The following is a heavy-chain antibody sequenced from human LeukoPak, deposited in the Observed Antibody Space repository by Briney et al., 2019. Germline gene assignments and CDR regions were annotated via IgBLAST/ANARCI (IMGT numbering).Heavy chain of an antibody. CDR3: ARDSQLLYYMDV. CDR2: ISSSSRYI. CDR1: GFTFSSYS. Sequence: GGSLRLSCAASGFTFSSYSMNWVRQAPGKGLEWVSSISSSSRYIYYADSVKGRFTISRDNAKNSLYLQMNSLRAEDTAVYYCARDSQLLYYMDVWGKGTTVTVSS. J-gene: IGHJ6*03. V-gene: IGHV3-21*01. D-gene: IGHD2/OR15-2a*01.